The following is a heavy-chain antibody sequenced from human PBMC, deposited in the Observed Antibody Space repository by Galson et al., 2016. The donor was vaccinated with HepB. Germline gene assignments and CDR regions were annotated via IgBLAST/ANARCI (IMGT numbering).Heavy chain of an antibody. CDR2: ISPYNGNT. D-gene: IGHD3-22*01. CDR1: GYTFTNYA. Sequence: SVKVSCKASGYTFTNYALTWVRQAPGQGLQWMGWISPYNGNTLYAQSLRGRVTMTTDTSTTTGYMELRSLRSDDTAFYYCARIPRPDYYDHSGPADYWGQGTLVTVSS. V-gene: IGHV1-18*01. J-gene: IGHJ4*02. CDR3: ARIPRPDYYDHSGPADY.